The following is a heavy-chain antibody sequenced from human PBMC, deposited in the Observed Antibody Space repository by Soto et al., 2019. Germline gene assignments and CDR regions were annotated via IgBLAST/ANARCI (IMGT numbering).Heavy chain of an antibody. CDR2: ISGSGGST. J-gene: IGHJ6*02. D-gene: IGHD3-3*01. V-gene: IGHV3-23*01. Sequence: EVQLLESGGGLVQPGGSLRLSCAASGFTCSSYAMSWVRQAPGQGLEWVSAISGSGGSTYYADSVKGRFTISRDNSKNTLYLQMNSLRAEDTAVYYCAKDLYYDFWSGYRYYCYGMDVWGQGTTVTVSS. CDR3: AKDLYYDFWSGYRYYCYGMDV. CDR1: GFTCSSYA.